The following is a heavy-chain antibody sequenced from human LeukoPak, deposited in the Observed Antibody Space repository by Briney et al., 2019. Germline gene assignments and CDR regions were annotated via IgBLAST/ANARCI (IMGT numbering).Heavy chain of an antibody. V-gene: IGHV3-21*01. CDR2: ISSSGSYI. D-gene: IGHD2-2*01. J-gene: IGHJ3*02. CDR3: ARSIGGWVPAAMADAFDI. Sequence: GGSLRLSCAASGFTFSSYSMNWVRQAPGKGLEWVSSISSSGSYINYADSVKGRFTISRDNAKNSLYLQMNSLRAEDTAVYYCARSIGGWVPAAMADAFDIWGQGTMVTVSS. CDR1: GFTFSSYS.